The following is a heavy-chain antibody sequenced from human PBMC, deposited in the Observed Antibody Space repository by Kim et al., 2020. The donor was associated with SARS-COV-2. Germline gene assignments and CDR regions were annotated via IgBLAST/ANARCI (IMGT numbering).Heavy chain of an antibody. Sequence: THNPSLKSRVTISIDTHRDQFSLKLSSVSAADTAVYYCAKASGWLSDLWGRGSLVTVSS. J-gene: IGHJ2*01. CDR3: AKASGWLSDL. D-gene: IGHD5-12*01. V-gene: IGHV4-59*01.